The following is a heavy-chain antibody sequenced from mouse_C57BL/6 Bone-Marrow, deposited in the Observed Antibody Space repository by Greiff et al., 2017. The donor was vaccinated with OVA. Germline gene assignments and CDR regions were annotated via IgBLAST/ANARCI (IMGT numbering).Heavy chain of an antibody. CDR2: IYPRSGNT. J-gene: IGHJ4*01. Sequence: VKLMESGAELARPGASVKLSCKASGYTFTSYGISWVKQRTGQGLEWIGEIYPRSGNTYYNEKFKGKATLTADKSSSTAYMELRSLTSEDSAVYFCARTDYDYPYYAMDYWGQGTSVTVSS. CDR3: ARTDYDYPYYAMDY. CDR1: GYTFTSYG. V-gene: IGHV1-81*01. D-gene: IGHD2-4*01.